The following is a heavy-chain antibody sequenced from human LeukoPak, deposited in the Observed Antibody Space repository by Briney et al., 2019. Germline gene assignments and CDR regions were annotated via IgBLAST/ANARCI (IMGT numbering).Heavy chain of an antibody. V-gene: IGHV6-1*01. CDR1: GDSVSSNSAA. CDR2: TYYRSKWYN. Sequence: SQTLSLTCAISGDSVSSNSAAWNRIRQSPSRGLEWLGRTYYRSKWYNDYAVSVKSRITINPDTSKNQFSLQLNSVTPEDTAVYYCARGRIAAAGTPLDYWGQGTLVTASS. D-gene: IGHD6-13*01. J-gene: IGHJ4*02. CDR3: ARGRIAAAGTPLDY.